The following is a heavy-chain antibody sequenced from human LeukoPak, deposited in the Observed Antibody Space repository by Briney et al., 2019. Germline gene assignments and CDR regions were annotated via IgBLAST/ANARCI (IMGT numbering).Heavy chain of an antibody. CDR2: IRSKANSYAT. CDR1: GFTFSGSA. V-gene: IGHV3-73*01. J-gene: IGHJ4*02. CDR3: TRRSDRCDY. Sequence: GGSLRLSCAASGFTFSGSAMHWVRQASGKVLEWVGRIRSKANSYATAYAASVKGRFTISRDDSKNTVYLQMNSLKTEDTAVYYCTRRSDRCDYWGQGTLVTVSS.